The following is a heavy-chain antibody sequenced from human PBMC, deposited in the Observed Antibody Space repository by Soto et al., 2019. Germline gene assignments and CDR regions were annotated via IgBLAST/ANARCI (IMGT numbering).Heavy chain of an antibody. Sequence: ASVKVSCKASGYTFTSYGISWVRQAPGQGLEWMGWISAYNGNTNYAQKLQGRVTMTTDTSTSTAYMELRSLRSDDTAVYYCASYDILTGVYGMDVWGQGTTVTVSS. CDR2: ISAYNGNT. CDR3: ASYDILTGVYGMDV. CDR1: GYTFTSYG. J-gene: IGHJ6*02. V-gene: IGHV1-18*01. D-gene: IGHD3-9*01.